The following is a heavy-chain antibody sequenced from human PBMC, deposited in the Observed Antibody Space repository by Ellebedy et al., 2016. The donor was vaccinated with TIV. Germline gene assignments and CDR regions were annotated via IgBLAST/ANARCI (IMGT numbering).Heavy chain of an antibody. V-gene: IGHV3-23*01. Sequence: GESLKISCAASGFTFSSYAISWVRQAPGKGLEWVSAISGSGGSTYYADSVKGRFTISRDNAKNSLYLQMNSLRAEDTAVYYCARGPTQWPPPGDSGSYYWGQGTLVTVSS. CDR3: ARGPTQWPPPGDSGSYY. CDR2: ISGSGGST. CDR1: GFTFSSYA. J-gene: IGHJ4*02. D-gene: IGHD1-26*01.